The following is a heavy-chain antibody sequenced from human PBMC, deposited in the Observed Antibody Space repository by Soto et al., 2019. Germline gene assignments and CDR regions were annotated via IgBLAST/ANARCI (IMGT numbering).Heavy chain of an antibody. CDR2: ISWNSGSI. Sequence: GGSLRLSCAASGFTFDDYAMHWVRQAPGKGLEWVSGISWNSGSIGYADSVKGRFTISRDNAKNSLYLQMNSLRAEDTALYYCAKGAVDTKVYYYMDVWGKGTTVTVSS. CDR1: GFTFDDYA. V-gene: IGHV3-9*01. D-gene: IGHD5-18*01. J-gene: IGHJ6*03. CDR3: AKGAVDTKVYYYMDV.